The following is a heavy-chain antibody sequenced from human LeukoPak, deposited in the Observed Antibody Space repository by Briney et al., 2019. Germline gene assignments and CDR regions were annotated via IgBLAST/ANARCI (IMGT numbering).Heavy chain of an antibody. CDR3: ARAVYYYDSSGYPYWYFDL. D-gene: IGHD3-22*01. Sequence: SETLSLTCTVSGGSISSYYWSWIRQPPGKGLEWIGYIYYSESTNYNPSLKSRVTISVDTSKNQFSLKLSSVTAADTAVYYCARAVYYYDSSGYPYWYFDLWGRGTLVTVSS. J-gene: IGHJ2*01. V-gene: IGHV4-59*01. CDR1: GGSISSYY. CDR2: IYYSEST.